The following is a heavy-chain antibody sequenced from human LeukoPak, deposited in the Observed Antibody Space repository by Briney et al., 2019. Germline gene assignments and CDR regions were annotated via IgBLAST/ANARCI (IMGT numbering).Heavy chain of an antibody. CDR3: ARVMVYSSGWNDYFDY. D-gene: IGHD6-19*01. V-gene: IGHV3-21*01. Sequence: PGGSLRLSCAASGFTFSSYSMNWVRQAPGKGLEWVSSISSSSSYIYYADSVKGRFTISRDNAKNSLYLQMNSLRAEDTAVYYCARVMVYSSGWNDYFDYWGQGTLVTVSS. CDR2: ISSSSSYI. CDR1: GFTFSSYS. J-gene: IGHJ4*02.